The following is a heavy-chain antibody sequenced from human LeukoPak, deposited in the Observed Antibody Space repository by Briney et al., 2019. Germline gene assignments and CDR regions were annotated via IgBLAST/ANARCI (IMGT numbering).Heavy chain of an antibody. V-gene: IGHV4-59*01. D-gene: IGHD1-26*01. J-gene: IGHJ4*02. CDR3: ARGHSGSYSGY. CDR2: IYCSGST. Sequence: PSETLSLTCTVSGGSISSYYWSWIRQPPWKGLEWIGYIYCSGSTNYNPSLKSRVTISVDTSKNQFSLKLSSVTAADTAVYYCARGHSGSYSGYWGQGTLVTVSS. CDR1: GGSISSYY.